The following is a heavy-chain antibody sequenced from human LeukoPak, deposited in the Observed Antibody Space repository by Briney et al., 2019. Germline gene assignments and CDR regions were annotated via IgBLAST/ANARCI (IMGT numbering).Heavy chain of an antibody. V-gene: IGHV4-34*01. CDR2: INHSGST. CDR1: GGSFSGYY. CDR3: ARDRTLIGYWFDP. Sequence: SETLSLTCAVYGGSFSGYYWSWIRQPPGKGLEWIGEINHSGSTNYNPSLKSRVTISVDTSKNQFSLKLGSVTAADTAVYYCARDRTLIGYWFDPWGQGTLVTVSS. D-gene: IGHD1-14*01. J-gene: IGHJ5*02.